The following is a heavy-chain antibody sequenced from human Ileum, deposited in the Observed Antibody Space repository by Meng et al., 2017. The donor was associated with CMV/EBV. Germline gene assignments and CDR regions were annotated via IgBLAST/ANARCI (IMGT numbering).Heavy chain of an antibody. CDR2: IYWNAEV. Sequence: TVKAAGPPLVQPTLTLTLTCTFSGFSLSTSGVGVGWIRQPPGKALEWLALIYWNAEVRYSPSLKNRLTITQDTSTNQVVLTMTNMDPVDTATYYCAHTVNYDFWTGLFDYWGQGTLVTVSS. CDR1: GFSLSTSGVG. V-gene: IGHV2-5*01. D-gene: IGHD3-3*01. J-gene: IGHJ4*02. CDR3: AHTVNYDFWTGLFDY.